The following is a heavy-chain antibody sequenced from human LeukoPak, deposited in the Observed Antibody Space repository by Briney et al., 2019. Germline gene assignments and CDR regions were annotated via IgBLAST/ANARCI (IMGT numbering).Heavy chain of an antibody. CDR1: GFTFSTYW. J-gene: IGHJ4*02. Sequence: GGSLRLSCAVSGFTFSTYWMHWVRQAPGKGLEWVSTFVRGSTYYADTVQGRFTISRDSSKNTLYLQMNSLRADDTALYFCTRAAPYGTSWYGKNDYWGQGTLVAVSS. D-gene: IGHD6-13*01. CDR3: TRAAPYGTSWYGKNDY. V-gene: IGHV3-23*01. CDR2: FVRGST.